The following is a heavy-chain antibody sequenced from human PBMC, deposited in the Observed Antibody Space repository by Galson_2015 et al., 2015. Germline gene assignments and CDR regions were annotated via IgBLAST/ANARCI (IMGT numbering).Heavy chain of an antibody. CDR3: AREALGYCTGGVCSPSIDY. D-gene: IGHD2-8*02. Sequence: SVKVSCKASGYTFTSYGISWVRQAPGQGLERMGWISAYNGNTNYAQKLQGRVTMTTDTSTSTAYMELRSLRSDDTAVYYCAREALGYCTGGVCSPSIDYWGQGTLVTVSS. V-gene: IGHV1-18*01. CDR1: GYTFTSYG. CDR2: ISAYNGNT. J-gene: IGHJ4*02.